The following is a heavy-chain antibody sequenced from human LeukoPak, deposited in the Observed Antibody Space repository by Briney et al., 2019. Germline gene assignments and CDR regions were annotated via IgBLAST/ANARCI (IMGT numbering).Heavy chain of an antibody. CDR3: ARDVHGDYGSGWFVP. CDR1: GGTFNNSA. Sequence: SVKVSCKTSGGTFNNSAISWVRQAPGQGLEWVGGIIPLFGTAGYAQKFQGRVTITKDESTRTVYLELTSLTSDDTAVYYCARDVHGDYGSGWFVPWGQGTLVSVSS. CDR2: IIPLFGTA. J-gene: IGHJ5*02. D-gene: IGHD4-17*01. V-gene: IGHV1-69*05.